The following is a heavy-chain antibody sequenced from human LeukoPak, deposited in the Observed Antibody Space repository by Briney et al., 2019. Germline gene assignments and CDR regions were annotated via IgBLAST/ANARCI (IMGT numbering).Heavy chain of an antibody. J-gene: IGHJ2*01. V-gene: IGHV4-4*07. CDR2: IYSSGST. Sequence: PSETLSLTCTVSGGSISGYYWSWIRQPAGKGLDWIGRIYSSGSTNYNPSLKSRVTMSVDTSKNQFSLKLSSVTAADTAVYYCARDKGPCCYFDLWGRGTLVTVSS. CDR1: GGSISGYY. CDR3: ARDKGPCCYFDL.